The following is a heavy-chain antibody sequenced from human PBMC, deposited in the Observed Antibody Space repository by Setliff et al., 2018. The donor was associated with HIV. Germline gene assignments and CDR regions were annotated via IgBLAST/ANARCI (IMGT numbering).Heavy chain of an antibody. V-gene: IGHV3-30*02. CDR3: ARDKDEDYGSTSFDY. CDR1: GFTFRNYG. J-gene: IGHJ4*02. D-gene: IGHD4-17*01. CDR2: IRLDGSDK. Sequence: PGGSLRLSCAASGFTFRNYGMHWVRQAPGKGLEWVAFIRLDGSDKFYADSVKGRFTISRDNAKNSLYLQLNSLRPEDTAVYYCARDKDEDYGSTSFDYWGQGILVTVSS.